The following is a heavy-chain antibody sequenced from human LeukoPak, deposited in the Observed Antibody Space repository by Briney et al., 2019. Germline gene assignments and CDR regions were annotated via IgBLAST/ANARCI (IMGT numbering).Heavy chain of an antibody. V-gene: IGHV1-2*02. CDR1: GYTFTGYY. CDR3: ARAYYDSRGADI. D-gene: IGHD3-22*01. J-gene: IGHJ3*02. Sequence: ASVKVSCKASGYTFTGYYMHWVRQAPGQGLEWMGWINPNSGGTNYAQKFQGRVTMTRDTSISTAYMELSRLRSDDTAVYYCARAYYDSRGADIWGQGTMVTVSS. CDR2: INPNSGGT.